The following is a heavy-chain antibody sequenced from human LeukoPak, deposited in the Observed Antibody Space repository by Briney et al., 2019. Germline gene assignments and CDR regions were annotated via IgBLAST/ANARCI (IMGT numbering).Heavy chain of an antibody. CDR1: GDTFSSYA. CDR3: ATPRGYYDSSGYPY. Sequence: SVKVSCKASGDTFSSYAISWVRQAPGQGLEWMGRIIPILGIANYAQKFQGRVTITADKSTSTAYMELSSLRSEDTAVYYCATPRGYYDSSGYPYWGQGTLVTVSS. V-gene: IGHV1-69*04. CDR2: IIPILGIA. J-gene: IGHJ4*02. D-gene: IGHD3-22*01.